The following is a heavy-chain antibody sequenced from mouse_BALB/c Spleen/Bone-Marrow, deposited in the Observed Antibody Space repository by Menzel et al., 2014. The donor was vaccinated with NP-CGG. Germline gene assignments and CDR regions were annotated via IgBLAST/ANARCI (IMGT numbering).Heavy chain of an antibody. CDR3: TRAGNYGNYYAMDY. CDR2: IYPSDSYT. D-gene: IGHD2-1*01. CDR1: GYTFTSYW. Sequence: QVQLQQSGAELVRPGASVKLSCKASGYTFTSYWINWVKQRPGQGLEWIGNIYPSDSYTNYNQKFKDKATLTVDKSPSTAYMQLSSPTSEDSAVYFCTRAGNYGNYYAMDYWGQGTSVTVSS. V-gene: IGHV1-69*02. J-gene: IGHJ4*01.